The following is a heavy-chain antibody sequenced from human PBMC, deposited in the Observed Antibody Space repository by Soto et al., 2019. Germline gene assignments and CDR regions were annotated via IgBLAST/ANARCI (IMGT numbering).Heavy chain of an antibody. CDR2: ISGSGGST. CDR1: GFTFSSYS. Sequence: PVGSLRLSCAASGFTFSSYSMSWVRQAPGKGLEWVSAISGSGGSTYYADSVKGRFTISRDNSKNTLYLQMNSLRAEDTAVYYCAKDLMYYYGSGSYAPSAFDIWGQGTMVTVSS. CDR3: AKDLMYYYGSGSYAPSAFDI. D-gene: IGHD3-10*01. V-gene: IGHV3-23*01. J-gene: IGHJ3*02.